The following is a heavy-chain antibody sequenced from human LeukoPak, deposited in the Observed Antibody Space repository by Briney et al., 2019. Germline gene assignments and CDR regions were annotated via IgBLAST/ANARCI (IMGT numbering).Heavy chain of an antibody. V-gene: IGHV3-66*01. Sequence: PGGSLRLSCAASGFTVSSTYMSWVRQAPGKGLEWVSVFYSGDTTYYANSVKGRFTISRDSSKSMLYLQMNSLRAEDTAVYYCARRLLTGYYEFWGQGTLVTVSS. CDR3: ARRLLTGYYEF. CDR2: FYSGDTT. CDR1: GFTVSSTY. J-gene: IGHJ4*02. D-gene: IGHD3-9*01.